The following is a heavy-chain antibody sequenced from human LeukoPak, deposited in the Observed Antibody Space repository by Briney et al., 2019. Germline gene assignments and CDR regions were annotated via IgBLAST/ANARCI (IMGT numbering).Heavy chain of an antibody. D-gene: IGHD2/OR15-2a*01. V-gene: IGHV3-9*01. CDR2: INWSSGTI. CDR3: AKDLRAPEIIGTLDS. Sequence: SGGSLRLSCAASGFTFDDHAMHWVRQVPGKGLEWVAGINWSSGTIVYADSVKGRFTVSRDNARNSLFLEMNSLRTEDTAVYYCAKDLRAPEIIGTLDSWGQGTLVTVSS. J-gene: IGHJ5*01. CDR1: GFTFDDHA.